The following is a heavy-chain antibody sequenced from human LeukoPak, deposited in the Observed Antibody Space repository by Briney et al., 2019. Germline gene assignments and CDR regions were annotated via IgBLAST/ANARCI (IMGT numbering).Heavy chain of an antibody. CDR2: ISYDGSNK. CDR3: ARVDTASH. D-gene: IGHD5-18*01. CDR1: GFTFSSYS. Sequence: PGGSLRLSCAASGFTFSSYSMHWVRQAPGKGLEWVAVISYDGSNKYYGDSVKGRFTISRDNFKNTLYLQMNSLRAEDTAVYYCARVDTASHWGQGTLVTVSS. V-gene: IGHV3-30-3*01. J-gene: IGHJ4*02.